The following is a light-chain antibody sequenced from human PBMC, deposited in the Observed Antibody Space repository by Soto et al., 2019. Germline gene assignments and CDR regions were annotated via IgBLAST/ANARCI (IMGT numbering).Light chain of an antibody. J-gene: IGKJ5*01. CDR2: DAS. CDR1: QSISSY. CDR3: QQRYNWPPIT. V-gene: IGKV3-11*01. Sequence: EIVLTQSPATLSLSPGERATLSCRASQSISSYLIWYQHKPGQAPRLLIYDASNRATGTPPRFSVSGSGTDFPLTILILEPEDFAVYYCQQRYNWPPITFGQGTRLEIK.